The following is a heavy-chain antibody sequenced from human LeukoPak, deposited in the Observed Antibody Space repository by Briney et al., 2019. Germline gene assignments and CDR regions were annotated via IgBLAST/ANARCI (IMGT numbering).Heavy chain of an antibody. CDR2: ISAYNGNT. D-gene: IGHD1-26*01. Sequence: ASVKVSCKASGYTFTSYGISWVRQAPGQGLEWMGGISAYNGNTNYAQKLQGRVTMTTDTSTSTAYMELRSLRSDDTAVYYCARDGGRELQSYYYYYYMDVWGKGTTVTVSS. CDR1: GYTFTSYG. V-gene: IGHV1-18*01. CDR3: ARDGGRELQSYYYYYYMDV. J-gene: IGHJ6*03.